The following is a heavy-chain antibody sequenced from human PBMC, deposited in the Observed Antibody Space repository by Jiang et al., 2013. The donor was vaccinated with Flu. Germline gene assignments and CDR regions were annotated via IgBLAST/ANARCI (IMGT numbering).Heavy chain of an antibody. CDR3: ARGYYDFWSGSPSENWFDP. Sequence: MNWVRQAPGQGLEWMGWINTNTGNPTYAQGFTGRFVFSLDTSVSTAYLQISSLKAEDTAVYYCARGYYDFWSGSPSENWFDPWGQGTLVTVSS. D-gene: IGHD3-3*01. J-gene: IGHJ5*02. CDR2: INTNTGNP. V-gene: IGHV7-4-1*02.